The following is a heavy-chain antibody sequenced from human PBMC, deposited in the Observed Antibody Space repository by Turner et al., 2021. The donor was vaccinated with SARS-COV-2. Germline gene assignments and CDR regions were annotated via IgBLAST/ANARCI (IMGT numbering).Heavy chain of an antibody. V-gene: IGHV4-39*01. Sequence: QLQLQESGPGLVKPSETLSLTCTVSGGSISSSSYYWGWIRQPPGKGLEWIGSMYYSGSTYSNPSLKSRVTISVDTSKNQFSLKLSSVTAADTAVYYCARRSSRLGNWYFDLWGRGTLVTVSS. CDR1: GGSISSSSYY. D-gene: IGHD2-15*01. CDR3: ARRSSRLGNWYFDL. J-gene: IGHJ2*01. CDR2: MYYSGST.